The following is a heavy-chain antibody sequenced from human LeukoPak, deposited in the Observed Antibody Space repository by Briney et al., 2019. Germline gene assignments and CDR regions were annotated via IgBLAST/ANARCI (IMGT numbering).Heavy chain of an antibody. CDR2: INSVGSNT. CDR3: ARDVAYSGYD. CDR1: GFTFSSSW. D-gene: IGHD5-12*01. Sequence: GESLRLSCAASGFTFSSSWMHWVRQAPGKGLVWVSRINSVGSNTTYADSVKGRFIISRDNAKNTVFLQMNSLRAEDTAAYYCARDVAYSGYDWGQGTLVTVSS. J-gene: IGHJ4*02. V-gene: IGHV3-74*01.